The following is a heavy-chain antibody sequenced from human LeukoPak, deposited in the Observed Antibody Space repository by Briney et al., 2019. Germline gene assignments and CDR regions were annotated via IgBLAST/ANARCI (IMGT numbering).Heavy chain of an antibody. CDR3: ARGLQGYYYYYMDV. CDR1: KYTLKNYE. V-gene: IGHV1-8*01. J-gene: IGHJ6*03. CDR2: MDPKTGNT. Sequence: ASVKVSCKASKYTLKNYEIIWVRQASGRGLEWVGWMDPKTGNTGSALTFQGSVIMTRNTSISTIYMELTSLRSDDTAIYYCARGLQGYYYYYMDVWGEGTTVTVSS.